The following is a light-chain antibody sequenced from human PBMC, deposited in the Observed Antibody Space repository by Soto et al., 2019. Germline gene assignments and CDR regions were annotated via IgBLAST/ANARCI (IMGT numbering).Light chain of an antibody. CDR1: QSVSSSY. CDR2: GAS. V-gene: IGKV3-20*01. J-gene: IGKJ1*01. Sequence: ESVFTQSPGALSLSPGERATLCCRASQSVSSSYLAWYQQKPGQAPRLLIYGASSRATGIPDRFSGSGSGTDFTLTISRLEPEDFAVYYCQQYGSSPRTFGQGTKVDI. CDR3: QQYGSSPRT.